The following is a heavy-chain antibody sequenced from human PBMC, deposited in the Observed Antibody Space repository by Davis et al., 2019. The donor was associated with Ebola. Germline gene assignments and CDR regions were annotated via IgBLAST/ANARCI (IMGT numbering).Heavy chain of an antibody. Sequence: PGGSLRLSCAASGITFINYGMHWVRQAPGKGPEWVAAISHDGNNKYYADSVKGRFTFSRDNSKNTLYLQMDNLRTEDTAVYYCARDELFGVVIKVGVFDYWGQGTLVTVSS. J-gene: IGHJ4*02. CDR3: ARDELFGVVIKVGVFDY. CDR2: ISHDGNNK. V-gene: IGHV3-30*19. D-gene: IGHD3-3*01. CDR1: GITFINYG.